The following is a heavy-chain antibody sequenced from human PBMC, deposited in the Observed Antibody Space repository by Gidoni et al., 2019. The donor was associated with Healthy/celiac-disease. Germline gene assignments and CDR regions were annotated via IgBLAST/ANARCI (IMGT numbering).Heavy chain of an antibody. CDR3: AIVPCSSTSCYPGYYYGMDV. J-gene: IGHJ6*02. V-gene: IGHV5-51*01. D-gene: IGHD2-2*01. CDR2: IYPGDSDT. Sequence: WVRQRPGKGLEWMGIIYPGDSDTRYSPSFQGQVTISADKSISTAYLQWSSLKASDTAMYYCAIVPCSSTSCYPGYYYGMDVWGQGTTVTVSS.